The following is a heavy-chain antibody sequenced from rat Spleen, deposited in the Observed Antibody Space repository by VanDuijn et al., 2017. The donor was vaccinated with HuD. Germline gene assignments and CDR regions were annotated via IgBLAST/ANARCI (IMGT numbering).Heavy chain of an antibody. CDR2: ISYSGST. CDR1: GYPITSNY. CDR3: ARSALMYTTDPSDY. D-gene: IGHD1-6*01. J-gene: IGHJ2*01. V-gene: IGHV3-1*01. Sequence: EVQLQESGPGLVKPSQSLSLPCSVTGYPITSNYWGWIRKFPGNKMEWIGHISYSGSTSYNPSLKSRTSITRDTSKNQFFLQLNSVTTEDTATYYCARSALMYTTDPSDYWGQGVMVTVSS.